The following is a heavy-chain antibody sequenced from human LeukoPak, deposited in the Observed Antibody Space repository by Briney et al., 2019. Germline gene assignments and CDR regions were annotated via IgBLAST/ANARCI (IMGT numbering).Heavy chain of an antibody. Sequence: SVKVSCKASGGTFSSYAISWVRQAPGQGLEWMGGIIPIFGTVNYAQKFQGRVTITTDESTSTAYMELSSLRSEDTAVYYCARGDVDLPPQLCSFDYWGQGTLVTVSS. CDR2: IIPIFGTV. J-gene: IGHJ4*02. D-gene: IGHD5-18*01. CDR3: ARGDVDLPPQLCSFDY. CDR1: GGTFSSYA. V-gene: IGHV1-69*05.